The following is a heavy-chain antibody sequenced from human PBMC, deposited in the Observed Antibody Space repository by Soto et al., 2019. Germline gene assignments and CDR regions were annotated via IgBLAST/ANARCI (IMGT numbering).Heavy chain of an antibody. D-gene: IGHD1-1*01. V-gene: IGHV1-69*06. CDR2: IIPIFGTA. CDR1: GGTFSSYA. CDR3: ARTRWLQLEEDYYYGMDV. Sequence: QVQLVQSGAEVKKPGSSVKVSCKASGGTFSSYAISWVRQAPGQGLEWMGGIIPIFGTANYAQKFKGRVTITADKSTSTAYMELSSLRSEDTAVYYCARTRWLQLEEDYYYGMDVWGQGTTVTVSS. J-gene: IGHJ6*02.